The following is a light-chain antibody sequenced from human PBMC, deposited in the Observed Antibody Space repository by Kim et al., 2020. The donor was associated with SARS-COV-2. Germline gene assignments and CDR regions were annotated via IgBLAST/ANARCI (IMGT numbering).Light chain of an antibody. CDR3: QQYSRYPIT. CDR1: QNISSW. V-gene: IGKV1-5*03. J-gene: IGKJ5*01. CDR2: KAS. Sequence: DIQMTQSPSTLSASVGDRVVITCRASQNISSWLAWYQQRPGTAPKLLIYKASHLQTGVPSRYGGSGSETEFTLTISGLQPEDFAAYYCQQYSRYPITFGQGTRLEIK.